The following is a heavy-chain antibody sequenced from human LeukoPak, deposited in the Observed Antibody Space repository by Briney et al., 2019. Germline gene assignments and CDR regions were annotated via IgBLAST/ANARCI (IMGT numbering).Heavy chain of an antibody. CDR1: GFTVGDRY. Sequence: GGSLRLSCVVSGFTVGDRYMSWVRQSPGKGLEWVSLIYAGTNTYYIDSVRGRFTISRDNSKNTLYLQMNNLETEDTAVYYCARDSPSGSYFDSWGPGTLVTVSS. J-gene: IGHJ4*02. D-gene: IGHD1-26*01. V-gene: IGHV3-53*01. CDR2: IYAGTNT. CDR3: ARDSPSGSYFDS.